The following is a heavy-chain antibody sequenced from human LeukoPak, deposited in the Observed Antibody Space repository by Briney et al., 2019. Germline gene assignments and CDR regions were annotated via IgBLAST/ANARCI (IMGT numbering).Heavy chain of an antibody. J-gene: IGHJ4*02. V-gene: IGHV4-30-4*01. CDR2: IYYSGST. D-gene: IGHD3-22*01. CDR3: ARVPLYYYDDLGTTD. Sequence: SETLSLTCTVSGGSLSGSSYYWSWIRQPPGTGLEWIGYIYYSGSTYYNPSLKSRVTISVDTSKNQFSLKLSSVTAADTAVYYCARVPLYYYDDLGTTDWGQGTLVTVSS. CDR1: GGSLSGSSYY.